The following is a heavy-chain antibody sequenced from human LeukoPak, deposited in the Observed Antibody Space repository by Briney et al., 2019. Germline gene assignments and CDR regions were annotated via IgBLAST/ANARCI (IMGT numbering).Heavy chain of an antibody. CDR1: EFTFSSYW. CDR3: ARGFTIFGVVNDAFDI. V-gene: IGHV3-74*03. Sequence: GGSLRLSCAASEFTFSSYWMHWVRQAPGKGLVWVSRINSDGSSTTNADSVKGRFTISRDNAKNTLYLQMNSLRAKDTAVYYCARGFTIFGVVNDAFDIWGQGTMVTVSS. CDR2: INSDGSST. J-gene: IGHJ3*02. D-gene: IGHD3-3*01.